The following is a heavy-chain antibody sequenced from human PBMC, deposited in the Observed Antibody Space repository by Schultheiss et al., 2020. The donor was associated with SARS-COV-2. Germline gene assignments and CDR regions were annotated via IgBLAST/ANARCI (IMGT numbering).Heavy chain of an antibody. CDR3: ARDTIHSSSWELDDYYYYAMDV. Sequence: ASVKVSCKASGYTFTSYDINWVRQATGQGLEWMGWMNPNSGNTGYAQKFQGRVTMTRNTSISTAYMELSSLRSEDTAVYYCARDTIHSSSWELDDYYYYAMDVWGQGTTVTVSS. CDR1: GYTFTSYD. V-gene: IGHV1-8*01. J-gene: IGHJ6*02. CDR2: MNPNSGNT. D-gene: IGHD6-13*01.